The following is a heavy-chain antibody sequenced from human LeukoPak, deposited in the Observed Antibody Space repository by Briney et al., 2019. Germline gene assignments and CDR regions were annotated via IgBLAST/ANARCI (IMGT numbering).Heavy chain of an antibody. CDR1: GGSFSGYY. J-gene: IGHJ4*02. CDR2: INHSGST. D-gene: IGHD3-10*01. Sequence: SETLSLTCAVYGGSFSGYYWSWIRQPPGKGLEWIGEINHSGSTNYNPSLKSRVTISVDTSKNQFSLKLSSVTAADTAVYYCARVRPVLLWFGELPGNFDYWGQGTLVTVSS. CDR3: ARVRPVLLWFGELPGNFDY. V-gene: IGHV4-34*01.